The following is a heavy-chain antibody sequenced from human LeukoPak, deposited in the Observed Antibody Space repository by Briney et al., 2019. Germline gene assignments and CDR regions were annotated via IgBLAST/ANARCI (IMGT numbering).Heavy chain of an antibody. Sequence: SETLSLTCTVSGGSISSGGYYWSWIRQPPGKGLEWIGYIYHSGSTYYNPSLKSRVTISVDRSKNQFSLKLSSVTAADTAVYYCARACYQLLSSNWFDPWGQGTLVTVSS. V-gene: IGHV4-30-2*01. CDR3: ARACYQLLSSNWFDP. CDR1: GGSISSGGYY. D-gene: IGHD2-2*01. CDR2: IYHSGST. J-gene: IGHJ5*02.